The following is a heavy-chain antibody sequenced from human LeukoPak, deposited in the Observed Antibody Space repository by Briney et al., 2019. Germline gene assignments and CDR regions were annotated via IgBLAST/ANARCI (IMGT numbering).Heavy chain of an antibody. CDR3: ARDQDYYDSSVTGDY. Sequence: GGSLRLSCAASGFTFSSYSMNWVRQAPGKGLEWVSYISSSSGIMYYADSVKGRFIISRDNAKNSLYLQMNSLRAEDTAVYYCARDQDYYDSSVTGDYWGQGTRVTVSS. J-gene: IGHJ4*02. V-gene: IGHV3-48*04. CDR2: ISSSSGIM. D-gene: IGHD3-22*01. CDR1: GFTFSSYS.